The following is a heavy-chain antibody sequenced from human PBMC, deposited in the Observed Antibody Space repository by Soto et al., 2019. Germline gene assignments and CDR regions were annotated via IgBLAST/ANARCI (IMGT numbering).Heavy chain of an antibody. D-gene: IGHD1-26*01. CDR3: AKDGASGSYPPYYYYGMDV. Sequence: EVQLLESGGGLVQPGGSLRLSCAASGFTFSSYAMSWVRQAPGKGLEWVSTISGSGGNAYYADSVKGRFTISRDNSKNTLRLQMNSLRADGTAVYYCAKDGASGSYPPYYYYGMDVWGQGTTVTVSS. J-gene: IGHJ6*02. V-gene: IGHV3-23*01. CDR2: ISGSGGNA. CDR1: GFTFSSYA.